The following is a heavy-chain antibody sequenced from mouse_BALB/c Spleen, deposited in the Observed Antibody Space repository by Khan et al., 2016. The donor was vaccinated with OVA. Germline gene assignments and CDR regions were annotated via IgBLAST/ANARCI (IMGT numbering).Heavy chain of an antibody. J-gene: IGHJ3*01. CDR3: TRHNYGPFAY. Sequence: EVELVESGGDFVKPGGSLKLSCSASGCTFSTYAMSWVRQTPEKRLEWVATISSGGDYIYYPDSVKGRFTISRDTAKNTLYLQMSSLRSEDTALYYCTRHNYGPFAYWGQGTLVTVSA. CDR2: ISSGGDYI. CDR1: GCTFSTYA. V-gene: IGHV5-9-3*01. D-gene: IGHD1-1*01.